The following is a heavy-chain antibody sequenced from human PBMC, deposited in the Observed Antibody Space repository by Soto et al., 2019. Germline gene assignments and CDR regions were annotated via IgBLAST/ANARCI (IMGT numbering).Heavy chain of an antibody. D-gene: IGHD2-2*01. CDR3: AGEDIVVVPASKQVYYMDV. CDR1: GGTFSIYT. CDR2: IIPILGIA. V-gene: IGHV1-69*02. Sequence: ASVKVSCKASGGTFSIYTISWVLQAPGQGLEWMGRIIPILGIANYAQKFQGRVTITADKSTSTAYMELSSLRSEDTAVYYCAGEDIVVVPASKQVYYMDVWGKGTTVTVSS. J-gene: IGHJ6*03.